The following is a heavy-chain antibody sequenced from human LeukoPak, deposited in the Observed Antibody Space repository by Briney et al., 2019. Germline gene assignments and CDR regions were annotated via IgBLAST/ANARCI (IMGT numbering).Heavy chain of an antibody. V-gene: IGHV1-18*01. CDR3: ARVPLWGGDIVVVPAATYCFDY. Sequence: ASVKVSCKASGYTFTSYGISWVRQAPGQGLEWMGWISAYNGNTNYAQKLQGRVTMTTDTSTSTAYMELRSLRSDDTAVYYCARVPLWGGDIVVVPAATYCFDYWGQGTLVTVSS. CDR2: ISAYNGNT. D-gene: IGHD2-2*01. CDR1: GYTFTSYG. J-gene: IGHJ4*02.